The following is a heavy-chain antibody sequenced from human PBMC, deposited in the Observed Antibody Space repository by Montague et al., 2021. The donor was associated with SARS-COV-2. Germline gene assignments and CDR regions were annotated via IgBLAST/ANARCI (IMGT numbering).Heavy chain of an antibody. CDR3: ARDSVAMVYGTRYYFDY. Sequence: SLRLSCAASGFTFSSYGMHWVRQAPGKGLEWVAVIRNDGSNTYYADSVKGRFTISRDNSKNTLYLQMNSLRAEDTAVYYCARDSVAMVYGTRYYFDYWGQGTLVTVSS. CDR2: IRNDGSNT. V-gene: IGHV3-33*01. CDR1: GFTFSSYG. J-gene: IGHJ4*02. D-gene: IGHD5-18*01.